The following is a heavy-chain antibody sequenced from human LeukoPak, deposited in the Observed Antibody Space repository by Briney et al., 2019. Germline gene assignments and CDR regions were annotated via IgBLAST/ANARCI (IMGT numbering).Heavy chain of an antibody. D-gene: IGHD4/OR15-4a*01. J-gene: IGHJ4*02. CDR1: GDSISSSSHH. CDR3: VRHDGRGGATMGALDS. V-gene: IGHV4-39*01. Sequence: SETLSLTCTVSGDSISSSSHHWGWIRQSPGKGLEWIGSIYYGRTTYYNPSLNNRVSISVVTSKNQFSLQLNSMSAADTAVYYCVRHDGRGGATMGALDSWGQGSLVTVSP. CDR2: IYYGRTT.